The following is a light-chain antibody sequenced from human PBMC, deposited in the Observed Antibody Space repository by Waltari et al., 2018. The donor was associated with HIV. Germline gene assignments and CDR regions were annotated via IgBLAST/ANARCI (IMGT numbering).Light chain of an antibody. CDR2: DTS. CDR3: LLSFNGVVV. Sequence: TLTCASSTGAVTRGHCPYWFQRRPGQAPKTLLYDTSNRHSWTPARFSGSLLGDKAALTLTGAQFEDEADYFCLLSFNGVVVFGGGTSLTVL. CDR1: TGAVTRGHC. J-gene: IGLJ2*01. V-gene: IGLV7-46*01.